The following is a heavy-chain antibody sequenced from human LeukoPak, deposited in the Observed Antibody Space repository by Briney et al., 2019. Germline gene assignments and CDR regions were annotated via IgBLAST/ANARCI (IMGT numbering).Heavy chain of an antibody. J-gene: IGHJ4*02. D-gene: IGHD6-13*01. CDR3: ATHPGIAAAGDY. Sequence: PGGSLRLSCAASGFTFNNYAMSWVRQAPGKGLEWVSAISGSGGSTYYADSVKGRFTISRDNSKNTLYLQMNSLRAEDTAVYYCATHPGIAAAGDYWGQGTLVTVSS. CDR2: ISGSGGST. V-gene: IGHV3-23*01. CDR1: GFTFNNYA.